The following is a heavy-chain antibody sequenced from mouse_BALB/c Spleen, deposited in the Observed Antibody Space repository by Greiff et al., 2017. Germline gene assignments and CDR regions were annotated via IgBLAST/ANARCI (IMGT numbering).Heavy chain of an antibody. CDR3: ARHITTATYAMDY. CDR2: IWSDGST. J-gene: IGHJ4*01. D-gene: IGHD1-2*01. V-gene: IGHV2-6-2*01. CDR1: GFSLTSYG. Sequence: VAPSQSLSITCTVSGFSLTSYGVHWVRQPPGKGLEWLVVIWSDGSTTYNSALKSRLSISKDNSKSQVFLKMNSLQTDDTAMYYCARHITTATYAMDYWGQGTSVTVSS.